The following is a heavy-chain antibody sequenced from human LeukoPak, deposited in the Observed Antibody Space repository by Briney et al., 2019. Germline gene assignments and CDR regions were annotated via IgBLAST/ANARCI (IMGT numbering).Heavy chain of an antibody. CDR1: GFTLSSYA. CDR3: AKTGTTRSHFDY. J-gene: IGHJ4*02. Sequence: PGGSLRLSCAASGFTLSSYAMSWVRQAPGKGLEWVSAISGSGGSTYYAGSVKGRFTISRDNSKNTLYLQMNSLRAEDTAVYYCAKTGTTRSHFDYWGQGTLVPVSS. D-gene: IGHD1-1*01. CDR2: ISGSGGST. V-gene: IGHV3-23*01.